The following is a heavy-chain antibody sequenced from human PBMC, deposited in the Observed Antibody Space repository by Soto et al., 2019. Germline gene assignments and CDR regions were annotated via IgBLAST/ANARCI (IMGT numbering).Heavy chain of an antibody. Sequence: SETLSLTCTVSGGSISSSSYYWGWIRQPPGKGLEWIGSIYYIGSTYYNPSLKSRVTISVDTSKNQFSLKLSSVTAADTAVYYCASVRRGGYDSLRYYYGMDVWGQGTTVTVSS. CDR1: GGSISSSSYY. J-gene: IGHJ6*02. CDR2: IYYIGST. CDR3: ASVRRGGYDSLRYYYGMDV. D-gene: IGHD5-12*01. V-gene: IGHV4-39*01.